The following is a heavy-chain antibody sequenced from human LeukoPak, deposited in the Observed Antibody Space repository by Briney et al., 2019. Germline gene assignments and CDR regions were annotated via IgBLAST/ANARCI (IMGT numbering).Heavy chain of an antibody. J-gene: IGHJ4*02. D-gene: IGHD3-22*01. Sequence: GGSLRLSCAASGFTFSSYGMHWVRQAPGKGLELVAVISYDGSNKYYADSVKGRFTISRDNSKNTLYLQMNSLRAEDTAVYYCARGDYYDSIDYWGQGTLVTVSS. CDR3: ARGDYYDSIDY. V-gene: IGHV3-30*03. CDR2: ISYDGSNK. CDR1: GFTFSSYG.